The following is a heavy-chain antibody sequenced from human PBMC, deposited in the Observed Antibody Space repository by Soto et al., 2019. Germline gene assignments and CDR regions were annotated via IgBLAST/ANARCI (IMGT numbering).Heavy chain of an antibody. Sequence: QVQLVQSGAEVKKPGASVKVSCKASGYTFTGYYMHWVRQAPGQGLEWMGWINPNSGGTNYAQKFQGCVILSRDSPICTAEMEVSGLRFDDTAVYYCARDSDGSGCYSSNWFDPGGQGTLVTVSS. V-gene: IGHV1-2*04. CDR1: GYTFTGYY. CDR2: INPNSGGT. CDR3: ARDSDGSGCYSSNWFDP. J-gene: IGHJ5*02. D-gene: IGHD3-10*01.